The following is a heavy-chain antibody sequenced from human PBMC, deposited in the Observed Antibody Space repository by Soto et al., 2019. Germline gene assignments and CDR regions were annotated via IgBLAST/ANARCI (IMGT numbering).Heavy chain of an antibody. Sequence: GASVKVSCKVSGYTLTELSMHWVRQAPGKGLEWMGGFDPEDGETIYAQKFQGRVTMTEDTSTDTAYMELSSQRSEDTAVYYCATALPPLRSGWFDYWGQGTLVTVSS. D-gene: IGHD6-19*01. V-gene: IGHV1-24*01. CDR2: FDPEDGET. CDR3: ATALPPLRSGWFDY. CDR1: GYTLTELS. J-gene: IGHJ4*02.